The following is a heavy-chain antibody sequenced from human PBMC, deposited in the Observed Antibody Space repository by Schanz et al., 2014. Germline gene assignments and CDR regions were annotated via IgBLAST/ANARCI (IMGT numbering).Heavy chain of an antibody. CDR3: ARAFGGYDPAGALDY. CDR1: GYTFTSYG. V-gene: IGHV1-18*01. J-gene: IGHJ4*02. D-gene: IGHD5-12*01. Sequence: QVQLVQSGAEVKKPGASVKVSCKASGYTFTSYGISWVRQAPGQGLEWMGWISPYNGTTNYAQKFQGWVTMTRDTSISTAYMELSRLKSDDTAVYYCARAFGGYDPAGALDYWGQGTLLTVSS. CDR2: ISPYNGTT.